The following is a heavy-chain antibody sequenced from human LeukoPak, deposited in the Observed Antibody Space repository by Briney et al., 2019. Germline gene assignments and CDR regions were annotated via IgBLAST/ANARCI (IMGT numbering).Heavy chain of an antibody. CDR3: AGSYLDWLLQNWFDP. Sequence: GGSLRLSCAASGFTVSSNYMSWVRQAPGKGLEWVSVIYSGGSTYYADSVKGRFTISRDNSKKTLYLQMNSLRAEDTAVYYCAGSYLDWLLQNWFDPWGLGTLVTVSS. CDR1: GFTVSSNY. J-gene: IGHJ5*02. V-gene: IGHV3-66*01. D-gene: IGHD3-9*01. CDR2: IYSGGST.